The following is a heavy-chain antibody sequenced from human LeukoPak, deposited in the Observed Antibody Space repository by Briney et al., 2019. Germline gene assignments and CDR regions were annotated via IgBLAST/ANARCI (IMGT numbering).Heavy chain of an antibody. Sequence: PSETLSLTCTVSGVSISSSSYYWGWIRQPPGKGLEWIGNIYYSGSTYYNPSLKSRVTISVDTSKNQFSLKLTSVTAADTAVYYCARDWPTGAYEDWFDPWGQGTLVTVSS. CDR3: ARDWPTGAYEDWFDP. V-gene: IGHV4-39*07. CDR2: IYYSGST. D-gene: IGHD3-3*01. CDR1: GVSISSSSYY. J-gene: IGHJ5*02.